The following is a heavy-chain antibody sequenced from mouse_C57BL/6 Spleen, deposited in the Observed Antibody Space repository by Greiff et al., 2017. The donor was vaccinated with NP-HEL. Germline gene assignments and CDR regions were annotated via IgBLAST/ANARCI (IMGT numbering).Heavy chain of an antibody. V-gene: IGHV1-55*01. D-gene: IGHD2-12*01. CDR2: IYPGSGST. J-gene: IGHJ4*01. CDR3: ARYDEGAMDY. CDR1: GYTFTSYW. Sequence: QVQLKQPGAELVKPGASVKMSCKASGYTFTSYWITWVKQRPGQGLAWIGDIYPGSGSTNYNEKFKSKATLTVDTSSSTAYMQLSSLTSEDSAVYYCARYDEGAMDYWGQGTSVTVSS.